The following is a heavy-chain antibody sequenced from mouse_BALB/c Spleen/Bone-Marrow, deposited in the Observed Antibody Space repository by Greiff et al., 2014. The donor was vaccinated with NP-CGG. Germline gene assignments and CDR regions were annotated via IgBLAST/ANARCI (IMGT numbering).Heavy chain of an antibody. Sequence: EVNLVESGGGLVKPGGSLKLSCAASGFTFSSYAVSWVRQTPEKRLEWVATISSGGSYTYYPDSVKGRFTISRDNAKNTLYLQMSSLRSEDTAMYYCARGGGYDWYFDVWGAGTTVTVSS. J-gene: IGHJ1*01. D-gene: IGHD2-2*01. CDR3: ARGGGYDWYFDV. CDR2: ISSGGSYT. V-gene: IGHV5-9-1*01. CDR1: GFTFSSYA.